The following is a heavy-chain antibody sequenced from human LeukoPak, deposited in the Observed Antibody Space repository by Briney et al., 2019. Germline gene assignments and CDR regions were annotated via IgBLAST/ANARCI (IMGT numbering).Heavy chain of an antibody. CDR3: ARGEMATIPNFDY. CDR1: GGSISSYY. D-gene: IGHD5-12*01. V-gene: IGHV4-59*01. Sequence: SETLSLTCTVSGGSISSYYWSWIRQPPGKGLEWIGYVYYSGSTNYNPSLKSRVTISVDTSKNQFSLKLSSVTAADTAVYYCARGEMATIPNFDYWGQGTLVTVSS. CDR2: VYYSGST. J-gene: IGHJ4*02.